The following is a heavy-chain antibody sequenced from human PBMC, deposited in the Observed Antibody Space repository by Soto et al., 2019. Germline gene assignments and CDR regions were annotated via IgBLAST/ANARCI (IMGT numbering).Heavy chain of an antibody. J-gene: IGHJ4*02. CDR1: GFTFSSYG. CDR3: AEIYSSSPDY. V-gene: IGHV3-30*18. CDR2: ISYDGSNK. D-gene: IGHD6-6*01. Sequence: GSLRLSCAASGFTFSSYGMHWVRQAPGKGLEWVAVISYDGSNKYYADSVKGRFTISRDNSKNTLYLQMNSLRAEDTAVYYCAEIYSSSPDYWGQGTLVTVSS.